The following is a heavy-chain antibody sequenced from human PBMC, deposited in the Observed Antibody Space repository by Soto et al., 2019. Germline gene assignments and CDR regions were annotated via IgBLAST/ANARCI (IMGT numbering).Heavy chain of an antibody. CDR3: AKEQIQNVAETSSIFDS. J-gene: IGHJ4*02. V-gene: IGHV3-23*01. CDR1: GFIFTDHP. D-gene: IGHD3-10*02. CDR2: ISAYGDNA. Sequence: VGSLRLSCAASGFIFTDHPMTCVRHSPGKWLEWVSSISAYGDNAYFPDSVKGRFTIFRDNSENTLYLQMNSLRAEDTAIYYCAKEQIQNVAETSSIFDSWGQGVLVTVYS.